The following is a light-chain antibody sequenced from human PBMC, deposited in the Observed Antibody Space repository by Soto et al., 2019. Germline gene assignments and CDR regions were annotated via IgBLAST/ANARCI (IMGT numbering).Light chain of an antibody. J-gene: IGKJ4*01. CDR3: QQRSNWRST. CDR1: QSVSAY. CDR2: DAS. V-gene: IGKV3-11*01. Sequence: EIVLTQFPATLSLPPGERATVSCRASQSVSAYVAWYQQKPGQAPRLLIYDASTRATGIPARFSGGGSGTDFTLTISNLEPEDIGVYFCQQRSNWRSTFGGGTKVDIK.